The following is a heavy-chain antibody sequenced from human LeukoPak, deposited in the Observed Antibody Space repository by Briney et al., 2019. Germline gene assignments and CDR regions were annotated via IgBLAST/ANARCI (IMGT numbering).Heavy chain of an antibody. J-gene: IGHJ4*02. Sequence: SETLSLTCAVYGGSFSGYYWSWIRQPPGKGLEWIGEINHSGSTNYNPSLKSRVTISVDTSKNQFSLKLSSVTAADTAVYYCAREVLAAAGTYDYWGQGNLVTVSS. CDR2: INHSGST. CDR3: AREVLAAAGTYDY. D-gene: IGHD6-13*01. CDR1: GGSFSGYY. V-gene: IGHV4-34*01.